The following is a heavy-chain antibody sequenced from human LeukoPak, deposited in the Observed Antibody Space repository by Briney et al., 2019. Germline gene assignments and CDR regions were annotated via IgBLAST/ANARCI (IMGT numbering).Heavy chain of an antibody. CDR2: IYYSGST. Sequence: SETLSLTCTVSGGSISSGDYYWSWIRQPPGKGLEWIGYIYYSGSTNYNPSLKSRVTISIDTSKNQFSLKLSSVAAADTAVYYCARSSGSGSYLSQYYFDYWGQGTLVTVSS. CDR3: ARSSGSGSYLSQYYFDY. V-gene: IGHV4-61*08. CDR1: GGSISSGDYY. D-gene: IGHD3-10*01. J-gene: IGHJ4*02.